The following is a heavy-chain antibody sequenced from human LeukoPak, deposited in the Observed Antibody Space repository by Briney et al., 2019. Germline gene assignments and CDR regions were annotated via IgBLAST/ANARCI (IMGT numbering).Heavy chain of an antibody. V-gene: IGHV4-59*08. CDR1: GGSISSYY. CDR2: IYYSGST. CDR3: ARRYDSTLYYYYYMDV. J-gene: IGHJ6*03. D-gene: IGHD3-22*01. Sequence: SETLSLTCTVSGGSISSYYWSWIRQPPGKGLEWIGHIYYSGSTNYNPSLKSRVTILVDTSKNQFSLKLSSVTAADTAVYYCARRYDSTLYYYYYMDVWGKGTTVTASS.